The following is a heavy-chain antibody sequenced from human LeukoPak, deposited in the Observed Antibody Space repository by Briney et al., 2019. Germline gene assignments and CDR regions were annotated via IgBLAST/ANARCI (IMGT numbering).Heavy chain of an antibody. CDR3: ARRLTQYDCFDP. D-gene: IGHD2-2*01. CDR1: GDSVSSNSVT. V-gene: IGHV6-1*01. J-gene: IGHJ5*02. Sequence: SQTLSHTCAISGDSVSSNSVTWNWIRQSPSRGLEWLGRTYYRSTWYNDYAVSVRGRITVNPDTSKNQFSLHLNSVTPEDTAVYYCARRLTQYDCFDPWGQGILVTVS. CDR2: TYYRSTWYN.